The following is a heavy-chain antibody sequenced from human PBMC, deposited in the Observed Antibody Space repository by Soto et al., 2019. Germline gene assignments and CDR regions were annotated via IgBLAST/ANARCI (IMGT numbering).Heavy chain of an antibody. CDR2: IYYSGST. CDR3: ASSGYVPTPYYYYMDV. J-gene: IGHJ6*03. D-gene: IGHD5-12*01. CDR1: GGSISSYY. Sequence: SETLSLTCTVSGGSISSYYWSWIRQPPGKGLEWIGYIYYSGSTNYNPSLKSRVTISVDTSKNQFSLKLSSVTAADTAVYYCASSGYVPTPYYYYMDVWGKGTTVTVSS. V-gene: IGHV4-59*08.